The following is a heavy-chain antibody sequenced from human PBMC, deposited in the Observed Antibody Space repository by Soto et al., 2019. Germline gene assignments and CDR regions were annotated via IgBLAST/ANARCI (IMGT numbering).Heavy chain of an antibody. V-gene: IGHV3-74*01. J-gene: IGHJ6*02. Sequence: EVQLVESGGGLVQPGGSLRLSCAASGFTFSNYWMHWVRQAPGKGLVWVSRINSAGSGTTYADSVKGRFTISRDNAKNTLYLQMNSLRAEDTAVYSCARNYGLDVWGQGTTVTVSS. CDR1: GFTFSNYW. CDR3: ARNYGLDV. CDR2: INSAGSGT.